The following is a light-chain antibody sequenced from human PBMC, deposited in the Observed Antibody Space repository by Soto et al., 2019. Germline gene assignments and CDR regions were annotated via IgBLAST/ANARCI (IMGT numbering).Light chain of an antibody. V-gene: IGKV1-33*01. Sequence: DIQMTQSPSSLSASVGDRVTITCQASQDINNYLIWYQQKHGKAPKLLIYDASNLETGVPSRFSGSGSGTDFILTISSLQPEDTATYYCQHYDNLPRVTFGPGTKVEIK. J-gene: IGKJ3*01. CDR3: QHYDNLPRVT. CDR2: DAS. CDR1: QDINNY.